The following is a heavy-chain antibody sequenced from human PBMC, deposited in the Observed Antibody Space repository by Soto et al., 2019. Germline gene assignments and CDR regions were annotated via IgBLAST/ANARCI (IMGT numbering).Heavy chain of an antibody. Sequence: EVQLVESGGGLVQPGGSLRLSCAASGFTLITFSMNWVRKAPGKGREWVSYISSSSSNIYYADSVKGRFTISRDNAKNSLYLQMNSLRAEDTAVYYCARDQETIAAAGTMSPWGQGTLVTVSS. J-gene: IGHJ5*02. CDR1: GFTLITFS. CDR2: ISSSSSNI. V-gene: IGHV3-48*01. D-gene: IGHD6-13*01. CDR3: ARDQETIAAAGTMSP.